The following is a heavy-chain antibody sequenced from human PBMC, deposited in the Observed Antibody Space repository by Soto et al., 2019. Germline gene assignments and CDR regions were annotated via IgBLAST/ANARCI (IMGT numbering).Heavy chain of an antibody. J-gene: IGHJ6*02. CDR1: GGAFRSYT. Sequence: QVQLVQSGAEVKKPGSSAKVSCKASGGAFRSYTISWVRQAPGQDLEWMGGITPIFGAANYAQKFEGRVTISADKPTTTAYMELSNLTSEDTAVYYCARDEIAVANRVGMDVWGQGTTVIVSS. D-gene: IGHD6-19*01. V-gene: IGHV1-69*06. CDR2: ITPIFGAA. CDR3: ARDEIAVANRVGMDV.